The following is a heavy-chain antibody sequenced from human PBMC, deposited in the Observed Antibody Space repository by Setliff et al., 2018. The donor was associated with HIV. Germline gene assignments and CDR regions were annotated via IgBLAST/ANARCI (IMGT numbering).Heavy chain of an antibody. V-gene: IGHV4-4*02. CDR1: GDSIISSNW. CDR3: ARIPPELDFDS. J-gene: IGHJ4*02. Sequence: SETLSLTCAVSGDSIISSNWWSWVRQPPGKGLEWIGEIYHSGSTNYNPSLKSRVTISLDKSKNQFSLKLSSVTAADTAVYYCARIPPELDFDSWGQGTLVTVSS. D-gene: IGHD1-26*01. CDR2: IYHSGST.